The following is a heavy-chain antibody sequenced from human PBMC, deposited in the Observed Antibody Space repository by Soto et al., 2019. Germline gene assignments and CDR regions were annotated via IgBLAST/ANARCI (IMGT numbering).Heavy chain of an antibody. CDR2: ISGSGDDT. CDR3: ANPIPKTGTTFGC. J-gene: IGHJ4*02. CDR1: GFTFSNFA. D-gene: IGHD1-1*01. Sequence: QLLESGGGFVQPGGSLRLSCVASGFTFSNFAMAWVRQAPGEGLEWVSAISGSGDDTFYADSMKGRFTISRDNSKDTLYLQINSLRGEDTAVYYCANPIPKTGTTFGCWGQGALVTVSS. V-gene: IGHV3-23*01.